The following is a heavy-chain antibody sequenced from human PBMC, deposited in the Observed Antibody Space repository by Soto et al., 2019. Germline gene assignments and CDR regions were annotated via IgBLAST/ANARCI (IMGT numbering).Heavy chain of an antibody. CDR1: GLSFSDYY. CDR3: ATVFRSSTFNY. V-gene: IGHV3-11*01. J-gene: IGHJ4*02. D-gene: IGHD3-10*02. Sequence: QVELVESGGGLVKPGGSLRLSCAASGLSFSDYYMSWIRQAPGKGLEWIAYITSSSSTIYYADSVKGRFTISRNDAENSLYLQLDSLRDEDTAVYYCATVFRSSTFNYWGQGTLVTVSS. CDR2: ITSSSSTI.